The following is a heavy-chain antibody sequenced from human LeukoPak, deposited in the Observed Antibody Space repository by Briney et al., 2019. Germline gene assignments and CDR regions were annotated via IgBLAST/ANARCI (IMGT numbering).Heavy chain of an antibody. CDR3: ARGDSSGWYHFDY. CDR1: GGSISSGSYY. J-gene: IGHJ4*02. V-gene: IGHV4-61*02. CDR2: IYTSGST. D-gene: IGHD6-19*01. Sequence: PSETLSLTCTVSGGSISSGSYYWSWIRQPAGKGLERIGRIYTSGSTNYNPSLKSRVTISVDTSKNQFSLKLSSVTAADTAVYYCARGDSSGWYHFDYWGQGTLVTVSS.